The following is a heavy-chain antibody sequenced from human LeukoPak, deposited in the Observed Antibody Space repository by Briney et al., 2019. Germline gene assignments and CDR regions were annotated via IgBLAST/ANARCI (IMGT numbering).Heavy chain of an antibody. D-gene: IGHD1-14*01. CDR1: GGSNSSYY. V-gene: IGHV4-59*01. CDR2: IYYSGST. CDR3: ARLGRNDAFDI. J-gene: IGHJ3*02. Sequence: PSETLSLTCTLSGGSNSSYYWSWLRHPPGKALEWIGYIYYSGSTTYNPSLKSRVTISVDTSKNQFSRKLSSVTAADTAVYYCARLGRNDAFDIWGQGTMVTVSS.